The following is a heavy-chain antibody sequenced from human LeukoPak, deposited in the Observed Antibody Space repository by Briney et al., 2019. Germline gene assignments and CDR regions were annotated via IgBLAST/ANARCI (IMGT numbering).Heavy chain of an antibody. Sequence: SETLSLTCTVSCRSISIYYWRWIRQPPGKGLEWIGYIHYSGRTKYDPSLESRVTISVDTSKNQFSLKVSSVTAPDTAIYYCARHQDGYGDYFDFWGQGILVTVSS. CDR1: CRSISIYY. J-gene: IGHJ4*02. V-gene: IGHV4-59*08. CDR2: IHYSGRT. D-gene: IGHD5-24*01. CDR3: ARHQDGYGDYFDF.